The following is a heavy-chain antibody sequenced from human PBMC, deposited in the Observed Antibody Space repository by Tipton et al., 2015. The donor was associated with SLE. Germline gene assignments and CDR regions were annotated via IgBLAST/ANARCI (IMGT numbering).Heavy chain of an antibody. CDR2: IYTSGST. Sequence: TLSLTCTVSGGSISSYYWSWFRQPAGKGLEWIGRIYTSGSTNYNPSLRSRVTMSVDTSKNQFSLKLSSVTAADTATYYCARDSGGAHSSNFFDYWGQGTLVTVSS. D-gene: IGHD6-6*01. CDR1: GGSISSYY. J-gene: IGHJ4*02. V-gene: IGHV4-4*07. CDR3: ARDSGGAHSSNFFDY.